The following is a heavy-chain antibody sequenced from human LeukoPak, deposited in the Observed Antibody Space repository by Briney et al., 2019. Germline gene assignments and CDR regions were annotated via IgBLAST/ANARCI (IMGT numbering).Heavy chain of an antibody. V-gene: IGHV1-46*01. Sequence: ASVKVSCKASGYTFTSYYMHWVRQAPGQGLEWMGIINPSGGSTSYAQKFQGRVTMTRDTSTSTVYMELSSLRSEDTAVYYCARGKLVVPYYYDSIMNFDYWGQGTLVTVSS. CDR2: INPSGGST. CDR1: GYTFTSYY. CDR3: ARGKLVVPYYYDSIMNFDY. D-gene: IGHD3-22*01. J-gene: IGHJ4*02.